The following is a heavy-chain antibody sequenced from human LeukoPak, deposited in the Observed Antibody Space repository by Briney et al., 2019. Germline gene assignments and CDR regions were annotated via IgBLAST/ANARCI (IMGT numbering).Heavy chain of an antibody. V-gene: IGHV3-21*01. D-gene: IGHD3-10*01. CDR1: GFTFSTYN. Sequence: GGSLRLSCAASGFTFSTYNMNWVRQTPGKGLEWVSSITSTSSYIYYADSVKGRFTISRDNAKNSLYLLMNSLRAEDTAVYYCAKTGMVRGSYWGQGTLVTVSS. CDR2: ITSTSSYI. CDR3: AKTGMVRGSY. J-gene: IGHJ4*02.